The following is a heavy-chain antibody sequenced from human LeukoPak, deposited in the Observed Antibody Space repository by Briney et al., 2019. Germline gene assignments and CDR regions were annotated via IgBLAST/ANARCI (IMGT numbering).Heavy chain of an antibody. V-gene: IGHV3-48*03. CDR1: GFTFSTYE. CDR2: ISSSGSTI. D-gene: IGHD5-24*01. J-gene: IGHJ4*02. Sequence: GGSLRLSCAASGFTFSTYEMNWVRQAPGKVLELVSYISSSGSTIYYADSVKGRFTISRDNAKNSLYLQMNSLRAEDTAVYYCARDLRGYTSPDYWGQGTLVTVSS. CDR3: ARDLRGYTSPDY.